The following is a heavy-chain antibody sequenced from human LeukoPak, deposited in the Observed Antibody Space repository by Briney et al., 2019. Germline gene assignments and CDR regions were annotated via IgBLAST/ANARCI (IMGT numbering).Heavy chain of an antibody. Sequence: GGSLRLSCAGSAFTFSSYSMNWVRQAPGKGLEWVSSISSSSSYIYYADSVKGRFTISRDNAKNSLYLQMNSLRAEDTAVYYCARDYDFWSGYPYSNFDYWGQGTLVTVSS. CDR3: ARDYDFWSGYPYSNFDY. J-gene: IGHJ4*02. V-gene: IGHV3-21*01. CDR2: ISSSSSYI. D-gene: IGHD3-3*01. CDR1: AFTFSSYS.